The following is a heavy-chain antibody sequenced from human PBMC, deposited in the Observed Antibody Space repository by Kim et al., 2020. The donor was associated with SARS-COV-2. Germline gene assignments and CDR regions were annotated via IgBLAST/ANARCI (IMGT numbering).Heavy chain of an antibody. V-gene: IGHV4-34*01. Sequence: SETLSLTCAVYGGSFSGYYWSWIRQPPGKGLEWIGEINHSGSTNYNPSLKSRVTISVDTSKNQFSLKLSSVTAADTAVYYCARGGPLLLHSNFDYWGQGTLVTVSS. CDR1: GGSFSGYY. J-gene: IGHJ4*02. CDR3: ARGGPLLLHSNFDY. D-gene: IGHD3-22*01. CDR2: INHSGST.